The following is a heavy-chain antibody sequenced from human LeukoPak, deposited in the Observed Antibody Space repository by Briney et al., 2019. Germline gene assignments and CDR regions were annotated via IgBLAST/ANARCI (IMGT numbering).Heavy chain of an antibody. J-gene: IGHJ4*02. CDR2: INYSGGHK. CDR3: AKDDSMTLDHFDY. V-gene: IGHV3-23*01. Sequence: GGSLRLSCVASGFTFKNCAMSWVRQAPGKGLEWVSGINYSGGHKYYADSVKGRFTISRDSSKNTPSLQMNSLTTEDTAVYYCAKDDSMTLDHFDYWGQGALVTDSS. CDR1: GFTFKNCA. D-gene: IGHD4-11*01.